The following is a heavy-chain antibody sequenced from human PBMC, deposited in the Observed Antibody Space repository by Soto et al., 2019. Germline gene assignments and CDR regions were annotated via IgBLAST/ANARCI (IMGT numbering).Heavy chain of an antibody. D-gene: IGHD2-2*01. V-gene: IGHV1-69*01. CDR1: GGTFSSYA. Sequence: QVQLVQSGAEVKKTGSSVKVSCKASGGTFSSYAISWVRQAPGQGLEWMGGIIPIFGTANYAQKFQGRVTITADESTSTAYMELSSLRSEDTAVYYCARDRRYCSSTSCYLEDYYYYYGMDVWGQGTTVTVSS. J-gene: IGHJ6*02. CDR2: IIPIFGTA. CDR3: ARDRRYCSSTSCYLEDYYYYYGMDV.